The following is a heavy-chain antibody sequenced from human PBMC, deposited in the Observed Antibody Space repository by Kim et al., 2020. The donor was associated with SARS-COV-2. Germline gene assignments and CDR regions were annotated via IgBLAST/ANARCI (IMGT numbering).Heavy chain of an antibody. CDR2: IYYSGST. CDR1: GGSISSSSYY. V-gene: IGHV4-39*01. J-gene: IGHJ3*02. Sequence: SETLSLTCTVSGGSISSSSYYWGWIRQPPGKGLEWIGSIYYSGSTYYNPSLKSRVTISVDTSKNQFSLKLSSVTAADTAVYYCARQGSGWYDAFDIWGQGTMVTVSS. D-gene: IGHD6-19*01. CDR3: ARQGSGWYDAFDI.